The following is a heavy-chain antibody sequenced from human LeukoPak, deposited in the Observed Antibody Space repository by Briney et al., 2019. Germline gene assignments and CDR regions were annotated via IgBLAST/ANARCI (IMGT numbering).Heavy chain of an antibody. CDR2: IYHSGST. V-gene: IGHV4-38-2*02. Sequence: SETLSLTCTVSGYSISSGYYWGWTRQPPGKGLEWIGSIYHSGSTYYNPSLKSRVTISVDTSKNQFSLKLSSVTAADTAVYYCARHRWLRGYNWFDPWGQGTLVTVSS. D-gene: IGHD5-12*01. CDR3: ARHRWLRGYNWFDP. J-gene: IGHJ5*02. CDR1: GYSISSGYY.